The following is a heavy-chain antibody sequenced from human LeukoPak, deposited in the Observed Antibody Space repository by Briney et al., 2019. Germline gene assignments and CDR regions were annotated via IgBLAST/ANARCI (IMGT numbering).Heavy chain of an antibody. D-gene: IGHD4-23*01. CDR3: ARIRRTTVVTAGAFDI. CDR1: GFSLSTSGMC. J-gene: IGHJ3*02. CDR2: IDWDDDK. Sequence: SGPALVKPTQTLTLTCTFSGFSLSTSGMCVSWIRQPPGKGLEWLARIDWDDDKYYSTSLKTRLTISKDTSKNQVVLTMTNMDPPDTATYYCARIRRTTVVTAGAFDIWGQGTMVTVSS. V-gene: IGHV2-70*11.